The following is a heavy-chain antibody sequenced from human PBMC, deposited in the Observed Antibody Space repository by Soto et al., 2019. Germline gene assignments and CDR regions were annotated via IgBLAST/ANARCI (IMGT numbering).Heavy chain of an antibody. J-gene: IGHJ3*01. CDR3: KGSGT. V-gene: IGHV3-23*01. Sequence: EVQVLESGGDLVQPGGSLRLSCAASGFTIRNYAMSWVRQAPGKALEWVSGISGSSDRTYYADSVKGRFTISKDTSSNSLYLQMNSLRVKDTAVYHCKGSGTWGQGTMVTVSS. CDR1: GFTIRNYA. CDR2: ISGSSDRT. D-gene: IGHD3-10*01.